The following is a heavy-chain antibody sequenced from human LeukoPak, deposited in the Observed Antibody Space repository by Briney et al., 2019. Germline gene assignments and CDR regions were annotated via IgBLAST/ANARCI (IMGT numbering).Heavy chain of an antibody. CDR2: VFHSGST. V-gene: IGHV4-39*01. Sequence: PSETLSLTCTVSGDFISRSNWAWIRQSPGKGPEYLGSVFHSGSTYYNPSLRSRVTVSVDTSKNQFSLKVFYVTAADTAAYYCGRHRPQVDPIDHWGQGILVTVSS. CDR1: GDFISRSN. J-gene: IGHJ4*02. D-gene: IGHD5-12*01. CDR3: GRHRPQVDPIDH.